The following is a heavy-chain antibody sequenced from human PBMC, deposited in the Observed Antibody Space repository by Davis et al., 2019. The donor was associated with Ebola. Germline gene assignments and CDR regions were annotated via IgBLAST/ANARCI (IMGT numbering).Heavy chain of an antibody. V-gene: IGHV5-51*01. J-gene: IGHJ4*02. CDR2: IYPGDSDT. CDR3: ARRQYSGYETLDY. CDR1: GDSFTSYW. Sequence: GEYLKIPCKGSGDSFTSYWIGWVRQMPGTGLEWMGIIYPGDSDTRYSPSFQGQVTISADKSISTAYLQWSSLKASDTAMYYCARRQYSGYETLDYWGQGTLVTVSS. D-gene: IGHD5-12*01.